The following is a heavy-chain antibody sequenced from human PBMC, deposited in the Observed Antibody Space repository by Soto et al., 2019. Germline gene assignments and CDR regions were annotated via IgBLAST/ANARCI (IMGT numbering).Heavy chain of an antibody. CDR2: IYYSGST. CDR1: GGSISSGDYY. Sequence: QVQLQESGPGLVKPSQTLSLTCTVSGGSISSGDYYWSWIRQPPGKGLEWIGYIYYSGSTYYNPSLKSRVTISGDATKNQFSLKLSSVTAADTAGYYCANSLAYCGGDCYRPGFDYWGQGTLVTVSS. J-gene: IGHJ4*02. D-gene: IGHD2-21*02. CDR3: ANSLAYCGGDCYRPGFDY. V-gene: IGHV4-30-4*01.